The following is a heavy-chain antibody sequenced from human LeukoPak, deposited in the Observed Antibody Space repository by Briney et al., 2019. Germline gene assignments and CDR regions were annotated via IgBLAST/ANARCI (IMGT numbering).Heavy chain of an antibody. CDR1: GGSISSSSYY. Sequence: SETLSLTCTVSGGSISSSSYYWGWIRQPPGKGLEWIGSIYYSGSTYYNLSLKSRVTISVDTSKNQFSLKLSSVTAADTAVYYCLRSHGAYWGQGALVTVSS. CDR3: LRSHGAY. CDR2: IYYSGST. V-gene: IGHV4-39*01. J-gene: IGHJ4*02. D-gene: IGHD3-10*01.